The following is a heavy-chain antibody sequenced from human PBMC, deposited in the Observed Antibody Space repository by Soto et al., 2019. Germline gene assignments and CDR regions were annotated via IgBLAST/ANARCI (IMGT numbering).Heavy chain of an antibody. Sequence: GGSLRLSCAASGFTFSSYGMHWVRRAPGKGLEWVAVISYDGSNKYYADSVKGRFTISRDNSKNTLYLQMNSLRAEDTAVYYCAKDRSSTLGYYYYGMDVWGQGTTVTVSS. CDR2: ISYDGSNK. CDR3: AKDRSSTLGYYYYGMDV. D-gene: IGHD2-2*01. CDR1: GFTFSSYG. J-gene: IGHJ6*02. V-gene: IGHV3-30*18.